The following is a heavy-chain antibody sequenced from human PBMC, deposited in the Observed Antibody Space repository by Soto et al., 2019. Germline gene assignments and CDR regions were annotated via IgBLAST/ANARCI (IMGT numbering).Heavy chain of an antibody. CDR2: INHSGST. Sequence: SETLSLTCAVYGGSFSGYYWSWIRQPPGKGLEWIGEINHSGSTNYNPSLKSRVTISVDTSKNQFSLKLSSVTAADTAVYYCARGKIGWFDPWGQGTLVTVSS. CDR3: ARGKIGWFDP. V-gene: IGHV4-34*01. D-gene: IGHD2-21*01. CDR1: GGSFSGYY. J-gene: IGHJ5*02.